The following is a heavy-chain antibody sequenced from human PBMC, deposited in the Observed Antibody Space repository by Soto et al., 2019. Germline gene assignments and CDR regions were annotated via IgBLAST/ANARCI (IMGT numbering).Heavy chain of an antibody. CDR2: TRNKANSYTT. CDR3: ARGLYSGCTGIGY. J-gene: IGHJ4*02. D-gene: IGHD1-26*01. CDR1: GFTFSDHY. Sequence: EVQLVESGGGLVQPGGSLRLSCAASGFTFSDHYMDWVRQAPGKGLEWVGRTRNKANSYTTEYAASVKGRFTISRDDSKNSLYLQMNSVKTEDTAVYYCARGLYSGCTGIGYWGQGTLVTVSS. V-gene: IGHV3-72*01.